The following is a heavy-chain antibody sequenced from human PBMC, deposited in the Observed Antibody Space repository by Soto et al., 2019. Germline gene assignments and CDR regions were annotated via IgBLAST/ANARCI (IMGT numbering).Heavy chain of an antibody. CDR2: IYYSGST. CDR3: ARIESIGGFGEFLSWLDP. D-gene: IGHD3-10*01. CDR1: GGSISSSSYY. J-gene: IGHJ5*02. V-gene: IGHV4-39*01. Sequence: SETLSLTCTVSGGSISSSSYYWGWIRQPPGKGLEWIGSIYYSGSTYYNPSLKSRVTISVDTSKNQFSLKLSSVTAADTAVYYCARIESIGGFGEFLSWLDPWGQGTLVTVSS.